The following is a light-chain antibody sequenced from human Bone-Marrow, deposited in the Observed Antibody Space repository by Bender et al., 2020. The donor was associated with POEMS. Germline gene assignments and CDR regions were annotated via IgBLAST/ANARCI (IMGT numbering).Light chain of an antibody. J-gene: IGLJ2*01. Sequence: QSVLTQPPSASGTPGQRVTISCSGSSSNIGSKTVNWYQQLPGTAPILLIYNDNQRPSGVPDRFSGSKSGTSASLAISGLQSEDEAEYYCASWDDSLGGVVFGGGTKLTVL. CDR1: SSNIGSKT. CDR3: ASWDDSLGGVV. V-gene: IGLV1-44*01. CDR2: NDN.